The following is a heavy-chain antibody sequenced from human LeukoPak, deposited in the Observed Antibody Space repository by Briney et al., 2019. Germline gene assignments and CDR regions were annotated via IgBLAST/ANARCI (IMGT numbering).Heavy chain of an antibody. V-gene: IGHV3-33*01. J-gene: IGHJ4*02. CDR1: GFTFSSYG. CDR2: IWYDGSNK. D-gene: IGHD3-3*01. CDR3: AAAGVPAAKLPVFLEWFSGAFDY. Sequence: PGRSLRLSCAASGFTFSSYGMHWVRQAPGKGLEWVAVIWYDGSNKYYADSVKGRFTISRDHSKNTLYLQMNSLRDEDTAVYYCAAAGVPAAKLPVFLEWFSGAFDYWGQGTLVTASS.